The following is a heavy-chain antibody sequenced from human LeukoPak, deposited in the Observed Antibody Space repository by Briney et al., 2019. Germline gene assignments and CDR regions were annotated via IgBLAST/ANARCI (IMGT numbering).Heavy chain of an antibody. D-gene: IGHD4-23*01. CDR3: ARAAYGGNIHFDY. CDR2: INPNSGGT. J-gene: IGHJ4*02. V-gene: IGHV1-2*06. CDR1: GYTFTGYY. Sequence: GASVKVSRKASGYTFTGYYMHWVRQAPGQGLEWMGRINPNSGGTNYAQKFQGRVTMTRDTSTSTVYMELSSLRSEDTAVYYCARAAYGGNIHFDYWGQGTLATVSS.